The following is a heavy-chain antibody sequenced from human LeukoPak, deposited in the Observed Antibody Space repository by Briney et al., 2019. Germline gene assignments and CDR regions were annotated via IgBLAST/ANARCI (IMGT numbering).Heavy chain of an antibody. CDR2: IFHSGST. Sequence: PSETLSLTCTVSGGSISSSVYYWGWIRQSPGKGLEWIGSIFHSGSTSYNPSLKSRVTISVDTSKNQFSLRLSSVTAADTAVYYCARGVTVTTRPFDYWGQGTLVTVSS. D-gene: IGHD4-17*01. J-gene: IGHJ4*02. CDR1: GGSISSSVYY. CDR3: ARGVTVTTRPFDY. V-gene: IGHV4-39*07.